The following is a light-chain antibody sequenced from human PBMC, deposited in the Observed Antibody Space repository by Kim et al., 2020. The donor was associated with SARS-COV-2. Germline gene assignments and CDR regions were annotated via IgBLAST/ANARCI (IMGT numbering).Light chain of an antibody. CDR1: QSISMW. CDR3: QQYKTHS. CDR2: DAS. Sequence: RAAAVGDTVILTCRASQSISMWLAWYQQKPGKAPKLLIYDASNLESGVPSRFSGSGSGTDFTLTSSSLQPNDFATYYCQQYKTHSFGQGTKVDIK. J-gene: IGKJ1*01. V-gene: IGKV1-5*01.